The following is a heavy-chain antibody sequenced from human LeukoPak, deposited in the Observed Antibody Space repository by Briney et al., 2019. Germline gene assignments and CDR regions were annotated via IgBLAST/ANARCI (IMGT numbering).Heavy chain of an antibody. CDR3: GAAVAGTWDHS. CDR2: IRSDGSNK. D-gene: IGHD6-19*01. J-gene: IGHJ4*02. V-gene: IGHV3-30*02. CDR1: GFTFSSFA. Sequence: PGGSLRLSCAASGFTFSSFAMHWVRQAPGKGLQWVAFIRSDGSNKYYADSVKGRFTISRDNSKNTLYLQMNSLRVEDTAVYYCGAAVAGTWDHSWGQGTLVTVSS.